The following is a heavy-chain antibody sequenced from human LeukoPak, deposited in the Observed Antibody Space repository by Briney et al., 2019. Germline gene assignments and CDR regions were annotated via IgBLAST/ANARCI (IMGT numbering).Heavy chain of an antibody. V-gene: IGHV4-34*01. CDR2: INHSGST. CDR3: ARAAHTTYYYYYGMDV. Sequence: ETLSLTXAXYGGSFSGYYWSWIRQPPGKGLEWIGEINHSGSTNYNPSLKSRVTISVDTSKNQFSLKLSSVTAADTAVYYCARAAHTTYYYYYGMDVWGQGTTVTVSS. D-gene: IGHD1-1*01. CDR1: GGSFSGYY. J-gene: IGHJ6*02.